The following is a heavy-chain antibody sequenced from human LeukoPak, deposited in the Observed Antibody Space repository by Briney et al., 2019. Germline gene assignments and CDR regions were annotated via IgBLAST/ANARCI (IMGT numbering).Heavy chain of an antibody. CDR1: GFTFKNYA. J-gene: IGHJ3*02. Sequence: GGSLRLSCAASGFTFKNYAMAWVRQAPGKGLEWVSSVSGNGGGTYYADSVKGRFTISRDNSKNTLYLQMNSLRAEDTAVYYCAKDKPIIVLPTAVDAFDIWGQGTVVTVSS. CDR2: VSGNGGGT. CDR3: AKDKPIIVLPTAVDAFDI. V-gene: IGHV3-23*01. D-gene: IGHD2-2*01.